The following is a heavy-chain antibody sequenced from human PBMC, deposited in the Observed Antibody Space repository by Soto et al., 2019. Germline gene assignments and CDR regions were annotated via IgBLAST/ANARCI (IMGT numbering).Heavy chain of an antibody. CDR1: GGSVRSGNHF. J-gene: IGHJ6*02. Sequence: SETLSLTCSVSGGSVRSGNHFWNLIRQPPGRGLEWLGYMYYTGVTNYNPSLKSRVRMSVDTSKNQFSLELTSLTAADTAVYYCARGGEPLGYYGLDVWGQGTTVTVSS. CDR3: ARGGEPLGYYGLDV. CDR2: MYYTGVT. V-gene: IGHV4-61*01.